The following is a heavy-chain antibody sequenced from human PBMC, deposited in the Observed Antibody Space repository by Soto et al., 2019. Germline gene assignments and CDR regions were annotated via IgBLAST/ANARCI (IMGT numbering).Heavy chain of an antibody. J-gene: IGHJ6*02. V-gene: IGHV1-69*13. CDR2: IIPIFGTA. D-gene: IGHD2-2*01. CDR1: GGTFSSYA. Sequence: VASVKVSCKASGGTFSSYAISWVRQAPGQGLEWMGGIIPIFGTANYAQKFQGRVTITADESTSTAYMELSSLRSEDTAVYYCASPWCSSTSCPPYYYGMDVWGQGTTVTVSS. CDR3: ASPWCSSTSCPPYYYGMDV.